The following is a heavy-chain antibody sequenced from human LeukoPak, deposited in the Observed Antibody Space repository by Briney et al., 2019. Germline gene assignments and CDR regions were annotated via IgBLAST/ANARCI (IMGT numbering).Heavy chain of an antibody. CDR1: GGSINSYY. V-gene: IGHV4-59*01. J-gene: IGHJ4*02. D-gene: IGHD3-22*01. CDR2: IYYSGST. Sequence: SETLSLTCTVSGGSINSYYWSWIRQPPGKGLEWIAYIYYSGSTNYNPSLKSRVTISVDTSKNQFSLKLSSVTAADTAVYYCARNYFHSSGPFDYWGQGTLVAVSS. CDR3: ARNYFHSSGPFDY.